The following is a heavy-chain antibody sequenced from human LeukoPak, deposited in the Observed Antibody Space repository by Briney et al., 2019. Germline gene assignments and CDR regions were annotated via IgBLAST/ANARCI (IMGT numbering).Heavy chain of an antibody. D-gene: IGHD3-10*01. J-gene: IGHJ4*02. V-gene: IGHV3-23*01. CDR1: GFTFSDYP. Sequence: GGSLRLSCAASGFTFSDYPMSWVRQAPGKGLGWVSAISRLAGSTAYADSVNGRFTISRDNSQNTLFLQMNSLRVDDTAMYYCAKDVRDYYGTGTLNFDSWGQGTLVSVSS. CDR3: AKDVRDYYGTGTLNFDS. CDR2: ISRLAGST.